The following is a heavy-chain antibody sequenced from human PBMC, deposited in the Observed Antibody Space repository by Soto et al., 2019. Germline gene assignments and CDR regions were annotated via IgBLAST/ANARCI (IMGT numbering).Heavy chain of an antibody. Sequence: QVTLKESGPVLVKPTETLTLTCTVSGFSLSNARMGVSWIRQHPGKALEWLAHIFSNDEKSYSTSLKSRLTTSKKTSNSQAVLPMTNMDTVDTATYCCGRMAVDGTQWFDHWGQGTLVTVSS. J-gene: IGHJ5*02. CDR2: IFSNDEK. CDR3: GRMAVDGTQWFDH. CDR1: GFSLSNARMG. D-gene: IGHD6-19*01. V-gene: IGHV2-26*01.